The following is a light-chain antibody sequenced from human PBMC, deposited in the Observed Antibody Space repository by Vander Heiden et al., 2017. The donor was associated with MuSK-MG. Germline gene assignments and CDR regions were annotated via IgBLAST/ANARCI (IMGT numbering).Light chain of an antibody. J-gene: IGKJ1*01. CDR1: QSISFY. Sequence: DIQLTQSPSSLSAPVGDRVTITCRASQSISFYLNWYQQRPGKAPKFLIYLASSLRSGVPSSFSGSGSGSEFTLTISNLQPEDFATYYCQQSHSVPRTFGQGTKVEVK. CDR2: LAS. CDR3: QQSHSVPRT. V-gene: IGKV1-39*01.